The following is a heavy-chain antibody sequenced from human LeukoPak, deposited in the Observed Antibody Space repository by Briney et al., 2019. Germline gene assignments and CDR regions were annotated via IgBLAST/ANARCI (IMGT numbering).Heavy chain of an antibody. J-gene: IGHJ4*02. Sequence: GGSLRLSCAASGFTFSDCAMSWVRQAPGKGLEWVSAISDSGGATYYADSVKGRFTISRDNSRNTLYLQLNGLRAEDTGLYYCVKELRLAGVTSGFDYWGQGTLVTVSS. V-gene: IGHV3-23*01. CDR1: GFTFSDCA. CDR2: ISDSGGAT. CDR3: VKELRLAGVTSGFDY. D-gene: IGHD4-11*01.